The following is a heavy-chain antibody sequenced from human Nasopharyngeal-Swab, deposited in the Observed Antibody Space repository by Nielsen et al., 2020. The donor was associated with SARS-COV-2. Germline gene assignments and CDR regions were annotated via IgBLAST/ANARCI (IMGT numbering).Heavy chain of an antibody. D-gene: IGHD6-13*01. Sequence: ASVKVSCKTSGYTFSDYFLHWVREAPGQGLEWMGRLNPNTGVANYAQKFQGRVTMTRDTSLSTGYMELGSLRSDDTAVYYCARKKQLVRPFDYWGQGTLVTVSS. V-gene: IGHV1-2*06. J-gene: IGHJ4*02. CDR1: GYTFSDYF. CDR3: ARKKQLVRPFDY. CDR2: LNPNTGVA.